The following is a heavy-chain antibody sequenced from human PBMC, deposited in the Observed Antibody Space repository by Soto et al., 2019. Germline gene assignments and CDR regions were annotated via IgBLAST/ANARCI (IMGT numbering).Heavy chain of an antibody. CDR2: ISYDGSNK. Sequence: QVQLVESGGGVVQPGRSLRLSCAASGFTFSSYAMHWVRQAPGKGLEWVALISYDGSNKYYADSVKGRFTISRDNSKNTLYLQMNSLRAEDTAVYYCARDGILAYCGGDCYSLFDYWGQGTLVTVSS. V-gene: IGHV3-30-3*01. D-gene: IGHD2-21*02. J-gene: IGHJ4*02. CDR3: ARDGILAYCGGDCYSLFDY. CDR1: GFTFSSYA.